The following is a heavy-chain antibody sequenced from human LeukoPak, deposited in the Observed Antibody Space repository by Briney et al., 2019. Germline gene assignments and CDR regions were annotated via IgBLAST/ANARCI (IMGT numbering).Heavy chain of an antibody. D-gene: IGHD3-10*01. CDR1: EFSFGNYA. Sequence: GGSLRLSCAASEFSFGNYAMSWVRQAPGKGLQWVSAITSGGSGTYYADSVKGRFTISRDNSKSTLYLQMNSLRAEDTAVYYCAKKMGTGNFYFDYWGQGTLVTVSS. J-gene: IGHJ4*02. CDR2: ITSGGSGT. CDR3: AKKMGTGNFYFDY. V-gene: IGHV3-23*01.